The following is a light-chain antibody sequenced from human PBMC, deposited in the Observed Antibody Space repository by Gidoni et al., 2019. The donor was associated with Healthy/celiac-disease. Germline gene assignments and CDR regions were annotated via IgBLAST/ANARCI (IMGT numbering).Light chain of an antibody. Sequence: ETQMTQSPSSPSASGGDRVTSTCRASHGISNYLAWYQQKPGKVPKLLIYAASTLPSGVPSRFSGSGSGTDFTLTISSLQPEDFATYYCQKYNSSPITFGQGTRLEIK. J-gene: IGKJ5*01. CDR2: AAS. CDR3: QKYNSSPIT. V-gene: IGKV1-27*01. CDR1: HGISNY.